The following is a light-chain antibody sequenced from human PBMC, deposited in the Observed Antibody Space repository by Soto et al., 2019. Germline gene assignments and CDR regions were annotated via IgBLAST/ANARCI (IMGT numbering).Light chain of an antibody. CDR2: DAS. Sequence: EIVLTQSPGTLSLSPGERATLSCRANRNVSSYLAWYQQKPGQAPRLLIYDASNRATGIPARFSGSGSGTDFTLTISSLEPEDFAVYYCQQRSNWPGTFGGGTKVEIK. CDR3: QQRSNWPGT. J-gene: IGKJ4*01. CDR1: RNVSSY. V-gene: IGKV3-11*01.